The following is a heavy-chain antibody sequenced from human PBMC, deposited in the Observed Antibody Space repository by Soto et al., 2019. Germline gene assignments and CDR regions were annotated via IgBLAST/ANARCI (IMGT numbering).Heavy chain of an antibody. CDR1: GFTFSSYA. CDR2: ISGSGGST. CDR3: AKSGYSSGWPNWFDP. D-gene: IGHD6-25*01. V-gene: IGHV3-23*01. Sequence: PGGSLRLSCAASGFTFSSYAMSWVRQAPGKGLEWVSAISGSGGSTYYADSVKGRFTISRDNSKNTLYLQMNSLRAEDTVVYYCAKSGYSSGWPNWFDPWGQGTLVTVSS. J-gene: IGHJ5*02.